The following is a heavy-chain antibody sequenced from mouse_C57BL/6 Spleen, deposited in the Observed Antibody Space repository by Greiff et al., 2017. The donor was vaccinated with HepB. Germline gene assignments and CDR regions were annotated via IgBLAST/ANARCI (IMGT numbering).Heavy chain of an antibody. CDR3: ARYGNYPSYWYFDV. J-gene: IGHJ1*03. CDR2: IHPNSGST. V-gene: IGHV1-64*01. CDR1: GYTFTSYW. D-gene: IGHD2-1*01. Sequence: QVQLQQSGAELVKPGASVKLSCKASGYTFTSYWMHWVKQRPGQGLEWIGMIHPNSGSTNYNEKFKSKATLTVDKSSSTAYMQLSSLTSEDSAVYYCARYGNYPSYWYFDVWGTGTTVTVSS.